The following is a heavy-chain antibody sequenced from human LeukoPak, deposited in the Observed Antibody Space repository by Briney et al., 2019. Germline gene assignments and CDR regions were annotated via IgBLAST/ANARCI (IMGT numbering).Heavy chain of an antibody. CDR3: ARVGGRYSYGYNNWFDP. CDR1: GFTFSNYG. D-gene: IGHD5-18*01. Sequence: GGSLRLSCAASGFTFSNYGMNWVRQAPGKGLEWVSSISTSSTYIFYADSVKGRFTISRDNAKNSLYLQMNSLRAEDTAVYYCARVGGRYSYGYNNWFDPWGQGTLVTVSS. CDR2: ISTSSTYI. V-gene: IGHV3-21*06. J-gene: IGHJ5*02.